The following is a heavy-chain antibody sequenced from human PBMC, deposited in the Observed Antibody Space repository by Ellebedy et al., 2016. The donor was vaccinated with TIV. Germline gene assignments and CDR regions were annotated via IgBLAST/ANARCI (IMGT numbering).Heavy chain of an antibody. CDR1: GGSISSGGYY. Sequence: SETLSLTXTVSGGSISSGGYYWSWIRQHPGKGLEWIGYIYYSGSTYYNPSLKSRVTISVDTSKNQFSLKLSSVTAADTAVYYCARVPIFGEVIGVDPWGQGTLVTVSS. V-gene: IGHV4-31*03. CDR3: ARVPIFGEVIGVDP. D-gene: IGHD3-3*01. CDR2: IYYSGST. J-gene: IGHJ5*02.